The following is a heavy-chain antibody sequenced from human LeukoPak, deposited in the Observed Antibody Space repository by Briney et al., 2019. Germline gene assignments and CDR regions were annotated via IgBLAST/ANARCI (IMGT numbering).Heavy chain of an antibody. CDR1: GYTFTGYY. CDR3: ARVKACDFWSGYSPYYFDY. D-gene: IGHD3-3*01. Sequence: GASVKVSCKASGYTFTGYYMHWVRQAPGQGLEWMGWINPNSGGTNYAQKFQGRVTMTRDTSISTAYMELSRLRSDDTAVYYCARVKACDFWSGYSPYYFDYWGQGTLVTVSS. J-gene: IGHJ4*02. V-gene: IGHV1-2*02. CDR2: INPNSGGT.